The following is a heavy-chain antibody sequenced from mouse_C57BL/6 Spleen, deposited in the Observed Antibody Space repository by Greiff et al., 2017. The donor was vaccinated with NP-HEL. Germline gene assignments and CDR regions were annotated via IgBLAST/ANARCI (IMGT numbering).Heavy chain of an antibody. CDR1: GFTFSDYG. D-gene: IGHD1-1*01. J-gene: IGHJ1*03. V-gene: IGHV5-17*01. Sequence: EVKLVESGGGLVKPGGSLKLSCAASGFTFSDYGMHWVRQAPEKGLEWVAYISSGSSTIYYADTVKGRFTISRDNAKNTLFLQMTSLRSEDTAMYYCARRYYYGSSYYWYFDVWGTGTTVTVSS. CDR3: ARRYYYGSSYYWYFDV. CDR2: ISSGSSTI.